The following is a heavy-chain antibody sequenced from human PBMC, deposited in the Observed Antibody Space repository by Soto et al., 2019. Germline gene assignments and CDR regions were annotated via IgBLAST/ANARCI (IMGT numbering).Heavy chain of an antibody. D-gene: IGHD2-2*02. J-gene: IGHJ4*02. CDR2: INAGNVNT. CDR3: ARDCSSTSCYSYSFDY. CDR1: GYTFTSYA. V-gene: IGHV1-3*01. Sequence: ASVKVSCKASGYTFTSYAMHWVRQAPGQRLEWMGWINAGNVNTKYSKKFRGRVPITRATSASTPYMGLSSLGSEAPPWFYCARDCSSTSCYSYSFDYWGQGTLVTVSS.